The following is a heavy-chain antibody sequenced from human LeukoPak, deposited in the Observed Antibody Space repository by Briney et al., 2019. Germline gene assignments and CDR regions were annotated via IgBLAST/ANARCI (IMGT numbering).Heavy chain of an antibody. CDR1: GYTLTELS. D-gene: IGHD5-18*01. CDR2: FDPEDGET. J-gene: IGHJ4*02. Sequence: GASVKVSCKVSGYTLTELSMHWVRQAPGKGREWRGGFDPEDGETIHAQKFQGRVTMTEDTSTATDYMELSSVRSEDTAVYYCAPWYSYGPLGYWGQGTLVTVSS. V-gene: IGHV1-24*01. CDR3: APWYSYGPLGY.